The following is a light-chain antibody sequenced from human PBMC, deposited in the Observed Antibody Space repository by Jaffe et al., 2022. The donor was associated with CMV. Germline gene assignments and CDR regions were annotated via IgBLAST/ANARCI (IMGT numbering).Light chain of an antibody. J-gene: IGLJ1*01. CDR1: SSNIGAGYD. Sequence: QSVLTQPPSVSGAPGQRVTISCTGSSSNIGAGYDVHWYQQLPGTAPKVLIYGNNNRPSGVPDRFSGSESGTSASLAITGLQAGDEADYYCQSYDSSLSEYVFGTGTKVTVL. CDR3: QSYDSSLSEYV. CDR2: GNN. V-gene: IGLV1-40*01.